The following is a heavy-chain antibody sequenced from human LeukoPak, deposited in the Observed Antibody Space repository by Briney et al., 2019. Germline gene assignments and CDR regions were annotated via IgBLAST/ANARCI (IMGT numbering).Heavy chain of an antibody. Sequence: GGSLRLSCGASGFTVSSNYMSWVRQAPWKGLEWVSVIYSGCSTYYADSVKGRFTISRDNSKNTLYLQMNSLRAEDTAVYYCARGGDGSGYTLGHYYFGMDVWGQGTTVTVSS. D-gene: IGHD3-22*01. CDR1: GFTVSSNY. J-gene: IGHJ6*02. V-gene: IGHV3-66*01. CDR2: IYSGCST. CDR3: ARGGDGSGYTLGHYYFGMDV.